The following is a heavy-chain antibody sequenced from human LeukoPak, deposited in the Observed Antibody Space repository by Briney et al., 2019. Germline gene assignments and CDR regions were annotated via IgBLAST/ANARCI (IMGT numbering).Heavy chain of an antibody. CDR1: GFTFSSYG. Sequence: PGRSLRLSCAASGFTFSSYGMHWVRQAPGKGLEWVAVISYDGSNKYYADSVKGRFTISRDNSKNTLYLQMNSLRAEDTAVYYCAKAVGKYSSSWYSLGYWGQGTLVTVSS. D-gene: IGHD6-13*01. CDR2: ISYDGSNK. CDR3: AKAVGKYSSSWYSLGY. J-gene: IGHJ4*02. V-gene: IGHV3-30*18.